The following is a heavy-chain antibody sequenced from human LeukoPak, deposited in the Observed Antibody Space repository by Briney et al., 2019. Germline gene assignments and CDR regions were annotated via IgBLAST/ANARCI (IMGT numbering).Heavy chain of an antibody. J-gene: IGHJ4*02. CDR3: ARHLTVAGRFDY. CDR2: IYTSGST. Sequence: SETLSLTCTVSGGSISSYYWSWIRQPAGKGLEWIGRIYTSGSTNYNPSLKSRVTMSVDTTKNQFSLKLSSVTAADTAVYYCARHLTVAGRFDYWGQGTLVTVSS. V-gene: IGHV4-4*07. CDR1: GGSISSYY. D-gene: IGHD6-19*01.